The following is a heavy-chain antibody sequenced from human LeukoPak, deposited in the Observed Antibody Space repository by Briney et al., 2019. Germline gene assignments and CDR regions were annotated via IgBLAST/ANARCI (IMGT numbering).Heavy chain of an antibody. V-gene: IGHV1-46*01. CDR2: INPSGGSA. Sequence: ASVTVSFKASGYTFTMYYMHWVRQAPGQGLEWMGIINPSGGSARYAQKFQGRVTMTRDTSTSTVYMEVSSLRSEDTAVYYCARLADYDSSGYLSYGGQGTLVT. J-gene: IGHJ4*02. CDR3: ARLADYDSSGYLSY. CDR1: GYTFTMYY. D-gene: IGHD3-22*01.